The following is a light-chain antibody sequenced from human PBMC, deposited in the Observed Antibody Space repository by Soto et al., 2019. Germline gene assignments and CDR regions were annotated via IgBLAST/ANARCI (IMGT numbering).Light chain of an antibody. CDR2: DVS. V-gene: IGLV2-14*01. J-gene: IGLJ2*01. CDR1: SSDVGGYNY. Sequence: QSALTQPASVSGSPGQSITISCTGTSSDVGGYNYVSWYQQHPGKAPKLMIYDVSNRRSGVSNRFSGSKSGNTASLTISGLQAEDEADYYCSSYTSSSTLGVVFGGGTKLTVL. CDR3: SSYTSSSTLGVV.